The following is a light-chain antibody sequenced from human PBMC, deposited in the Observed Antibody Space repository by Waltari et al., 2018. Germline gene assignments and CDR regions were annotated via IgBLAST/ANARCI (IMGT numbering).Light chain of an antibody. CDR3: QQRTNWPPT. V-gene: IGKV3-11*01. CDR1: QSVSGY. CDR2: DAS. J-gene: IGKJ1*01. Sequence: EIVVTQSPATLSLSPGESAPLSCRASQSVSGYLGWYQQKPGQAPRLLIYDASNRATGIPARFSGSGSGTDFTLTISSLEPEDFAVYYCQQRTNWPPTFGQGTKVEIK.